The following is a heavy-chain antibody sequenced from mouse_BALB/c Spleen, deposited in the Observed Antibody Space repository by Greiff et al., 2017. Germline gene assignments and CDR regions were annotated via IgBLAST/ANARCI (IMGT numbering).Heavy chain of an antibody. CDR3: ARLSSQAWFAY. CDR2: ISSGGGST. V-gene: IGHV5-12-1*01. CDR1: GFAFSSYD. J-gene: IGHJ3*01. D-gene: IGHD1-1*01. Sequence: EVNVVESGGGLVKPGGSLKLSCAASGFAFSSYDMSWVRQTPEKRLEWVAYISSGGGSTYYPDTVKGRFTISRDNAKNTLYLQMSSLKSEDTAMYYCARLSSQAWFAYWGQGTLVTVSA.